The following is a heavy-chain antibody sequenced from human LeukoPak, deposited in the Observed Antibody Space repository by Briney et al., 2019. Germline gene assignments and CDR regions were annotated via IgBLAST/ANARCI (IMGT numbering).Heavy chain of an antibody. CDR2: ISGSGGST. D-gene: IGHD2-2*01. CDR1: GFTFSSYA. Sequence: GGSLRLSCAASGFTFSSYAMSWVRQAPGKGLEWVSAISGSGGSTYYADSVKGRFTISRDNSKNTLYLQLNSLRAEDTAVYYCAKDSRLSSTNWFDPWGQGTLVTVSS. J-gene: IGHJ5*02. V-gene: IGHV3-23*01. CDR3: AKDSRLSSTNWFDP.